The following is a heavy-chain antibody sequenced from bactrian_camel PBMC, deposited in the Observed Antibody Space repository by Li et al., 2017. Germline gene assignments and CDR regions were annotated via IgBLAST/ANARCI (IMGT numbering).Heavy chain of an antibody. CDR3: AAGPTVIYGGVCGLTARPYNY. Sequence: VQLVESGGGSVQTGGSLRLSCEVSNYTYANKCLAYFRQAPGKEREGVATIATTGSVIVCADSVKGRFTISQDSAKKTMYLEMNNLSPQGTAMYFCAAGPTVIYGGVCGLTARPYNYWGRGTQVTVS. J-gene: IGHJ4*01. V-gene: IGHV3S6*01. D-gene: IGHD5*01. CDR2: IATTGSVI. CDR1: NYTYANKC.